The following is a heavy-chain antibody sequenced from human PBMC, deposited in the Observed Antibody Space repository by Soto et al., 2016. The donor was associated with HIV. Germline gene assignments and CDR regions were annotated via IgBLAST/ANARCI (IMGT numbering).Heavy chain of an antibody. J-gene: IGHJ6*02. D-gene: IGHD3-10*01. CDR1: GDTFGRYP. CDR2: ISPIFGTA. CDR3: GRDRASSGSYYSANYYGMDV. V-gene: IGHV1-69*13. Sequence: QVHLVQSGAEVKKPGSSVKVSCKTSGDTFGRYPISWVRQAPGQGLEWRGGISPIFGTANYAQKFQGRVTITADESTSTAYMELTSLRSEDTAVYYCGRDRASSGSYYSANYYGMDVWGQGTTVTVSS.